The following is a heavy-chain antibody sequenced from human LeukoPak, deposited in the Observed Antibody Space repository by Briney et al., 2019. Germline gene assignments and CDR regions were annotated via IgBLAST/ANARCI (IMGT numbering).Heavy chain of an antibody. CDR2: INPSGDST. CDR1: GYTFTSYY. CDR3: AREINTATTGGAFDI. Sequence: ASVKVSCKASGYTFTSYYMHWVRQAPGQGLEWTGIINPSGDSTSYAQKFQGRVTMTRDTSTSTVYMELSSLRSEDTAVYYCAREINTATTGGAFDICGQGTMVTVSS. D-gene: IGHD4-17*01. J-gene: IGHJ3*02. V-gene: IGHV1-46*01.